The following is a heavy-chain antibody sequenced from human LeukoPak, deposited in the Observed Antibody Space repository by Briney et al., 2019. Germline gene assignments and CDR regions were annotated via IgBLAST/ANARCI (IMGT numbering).Heavy chain of an antibody. D-gene: IGHD3-16*01. Sequence: GGALTLSCLSSGFPYRSSALRWLRPTRANGREWASPITGDGVTTFYADSVKGRFTISRDNSKNILFLQMNSLGAEDSASYFCAKERRRVDTSMIRSYYFDYWGQGTPVTVSS. J-gene: IGHJ4*02. CDR2: ITGDGVTT. CDR3: AKERRRVDTSMIRSYYFDY. V-gene: IGHV3-23*01. CDR1: GFPYRSSA.